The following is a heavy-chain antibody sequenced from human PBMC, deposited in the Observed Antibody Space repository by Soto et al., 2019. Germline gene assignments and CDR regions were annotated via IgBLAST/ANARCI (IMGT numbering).Heavy chain of an antibody. CDR1: GGTFSSYA. V-gene: IGHV1-69*13. J-gene: IGHJ6*02. CDR3: ARVGDFSYAAAAGTPLRIYYYYGMDV. Sequence: GASVKVSCKASGGTFSSYAISWVRQAPGQGLEWMGGIIPIFGTANYAQKFQGRVTITADESTSTAYMEPSSLRYEDTAVYYCARVGDFSYAAAAGTPLRIYYYYGMDVWGQGTTVTVSS. CDR2: IIPIFGTA. D-gene: IGHD6-13*01.